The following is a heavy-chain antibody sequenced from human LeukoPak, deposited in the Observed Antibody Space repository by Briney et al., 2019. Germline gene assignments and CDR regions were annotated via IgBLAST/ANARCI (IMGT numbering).Heavy chain of an antibody. Sequence: GGSLRLSCAASGFTFSSYVMSWVRQAPGKGLEWVSAITGDSRSTYYADSVKGRFTISRDNSKNTLYVQMNSLRAEDTAVYYCAKGSSGARPYFCGYWGQGTLIKVSS. CDR3: AKGSSGARPYFCGY. CDR2: ITGDSRST. J-gene: IGHJ4*02. CDR1: GFTFSSYV. V-gene: IGHV3-23*01.